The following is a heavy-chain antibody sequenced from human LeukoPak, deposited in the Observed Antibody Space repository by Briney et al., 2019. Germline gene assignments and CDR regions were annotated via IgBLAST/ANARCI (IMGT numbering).Heavy chain of an antibody. J-gene: IGHJ4*02. CDR3: AKGDPHYDFWSGPDY. CDR2: IRYDGSNK. V-gene: IGHV3-30*02. Sequence: GGSLRLSCAASGFTFSSYGMHWVRQAPGKGLEWVAFIRYDGSNKYYADSVKGRFTISRDNSKNTLYLQMNSLRAEDTAVYYCAKGDPHYDFWSGPDYWGQGTLVTVSS. CDR1: GFTFSSYG. D-gene: IGHD3-3*01.